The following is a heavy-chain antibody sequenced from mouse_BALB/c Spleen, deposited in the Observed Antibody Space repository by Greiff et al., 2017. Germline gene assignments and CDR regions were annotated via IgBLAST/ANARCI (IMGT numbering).Heavy chain of an antibody. CDR3: ARLDYPYAMDY. V-gene: IGHV1S81*02. D-gene: IGHD5-5*01. CDR1: GYTFTSYW. CDR2: INPSNGRT. Sequence: QVQLQQPGAELVKPGASVKLSCKASGYTFTSYWMHWVKQRPGQGLEWIGEINPSNGRTNYNEKFKSKATLTVDKSSSTAYMQLSSLTSEDSAVYYCARLDYPYAMDYWGQGTSVTVSS. J-gene: IGHJ4*01.